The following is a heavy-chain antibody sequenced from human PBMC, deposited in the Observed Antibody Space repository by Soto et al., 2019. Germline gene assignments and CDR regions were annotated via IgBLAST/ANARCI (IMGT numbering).Heavy chain of an antibody. D-gene: IGHD6-13*01. CDR1: GYTFTSHA. J-gene: IGHJ5*02. V-gene: IGHV1-3*05. Sequence: QVQLVQSGAEEKKPGASVKVSCKASGYTFTSHAMHWVRQAPGQRLEWMGWINAGNGNTKYSQKFQGRVTITTDTSASTAYMEMSRLRSEDTAVYYCARDGIAAAGTSSFDPWGQGTLVTVSS. CDR2: INAGNGNT. CDR3: ARDGIAAAGTSSFDP.